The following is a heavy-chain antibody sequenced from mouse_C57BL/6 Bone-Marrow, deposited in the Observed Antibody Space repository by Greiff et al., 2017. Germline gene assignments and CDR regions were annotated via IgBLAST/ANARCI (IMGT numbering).Heavy chain of an antibody. CDR3: SRQVTTVLATKYFDV. J-gene: IGHJ1*03. CDR2: ISGGGGNT. CDR1: GFTFSSYT. V-gene: IGHV5-9*01. D-gene: IGHD1-1*01. Sequence: EVNVVESGGGLVKPGGSLKLSCAASGFTFSSYTMSWVRQTPEKRLQWVAAISGGGGNTYYPDSVKGRFTLSRDNDKNLLYLQLSSLRSEDTALYYCSRQVTTVLATKYFDVWGTGTTVTVSS.